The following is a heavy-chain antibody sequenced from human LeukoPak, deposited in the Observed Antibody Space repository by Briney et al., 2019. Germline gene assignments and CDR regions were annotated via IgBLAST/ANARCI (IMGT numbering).Heavy chain of an antibody. J-gene: IGHJ4*02. Sequence: GGSLRLSCAASGFTFSSYAMSWVRQAPGKGLEWVSAISGSGGSTYYADSVKGRFTISRDNSKNTLYLQMNSLRAEDTAVYYCAKQPIRFSPAALVGFDYWGQGTLVTVSS. CDR2: ISGSGGST. CDR1: GFTFSSYA. V-gene: IGHV3-23*01. D-gene: IGHD2-2*01. CDR3: AKQPIRFSPAALVGFDY.